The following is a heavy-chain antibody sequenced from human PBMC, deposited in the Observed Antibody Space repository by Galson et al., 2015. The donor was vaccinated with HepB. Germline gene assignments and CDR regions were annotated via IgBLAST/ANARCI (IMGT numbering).Heavy chain of an antibody. J-gene: IGHJ3*02. CDR3: ATAELSILTGSVDAFDI. CDR2: FDPEDGET. D-gene: IGHD3-9*01. Sequence: SVKVSCKAFGYTFTELSMHWVRQAPGKGLEWMGGFDPEDGETIYAQKFRGRVTTTEDTSTDTAYMELSSLRSEDTAVYYCATAELSILTGSVDAFDIWGQGTMVTVSS. V-gene: IGHV1-24*01. CDR1: GYTFTELS.